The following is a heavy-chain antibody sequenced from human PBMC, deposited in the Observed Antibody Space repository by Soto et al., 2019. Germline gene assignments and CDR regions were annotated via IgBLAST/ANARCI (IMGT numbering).Heavy chain of an antibody. CDR2: MYYSGTP. D-gene: IGHD1-26*01. CDR3: ARSLVPATYVFDY. J-gene: IGHJ4*02. CDR1: GGSISSYQ. V-gene: IGHV4-59*01. Sequence: QVQLQESGPGLVKPSGTLSLSCTVSGGSISSYQWNWIRQPPGKGLEWIGYMYYSGTPHYNPSLKSRVTISRDTSKNQFSLNLSSVTAADTAVYFCARSLVPATYVFDYWGQGTPVTVSS.